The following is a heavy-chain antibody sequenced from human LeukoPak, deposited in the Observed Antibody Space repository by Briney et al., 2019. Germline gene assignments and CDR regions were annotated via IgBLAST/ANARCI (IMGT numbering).Heavy chain of an antibody. J-gene: IGHJ6*03. CDR2: IYISGST. CDR1: GGSISSYY. V-gene: IGHV4-4*07. D-gene: IGHD2-2*03. CDR3: ARVDIVVVPAAKYYYYYMDV. Sequence: PSETLSLTCTVSGGSISSYYWSWIRQPAGKGLEWIGRIYISGSTNYNPSLKSRVTMSVDTSKNQFSLKLSSVTAADTAVYYCARVDIVVVPAAKYYYYYMDVWGKGTTVTVSS.